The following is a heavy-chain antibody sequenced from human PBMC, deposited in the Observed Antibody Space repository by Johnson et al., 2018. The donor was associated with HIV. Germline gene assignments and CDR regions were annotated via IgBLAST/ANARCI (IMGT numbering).Heavy chain of an antibody. Sequence: QVQLVESGGDLVKPGGSLRLSCAASGFTFRDYYMSWIRQAPGKGLEWVSYISSSGNTIYYADSVKGRFTISRDNAKNSLYLQMNSLRPEDTALYYCARGFHRGGAFDIWGQGTMVTVSS. D-gene: IGHD1-14*01. V-gene: IGHV3-11*01. J-gene: IGHJ3*02. CDR1: GFTFRDYY. CDR3: ARGFHRGGAFDI. CDR2: ISSSGNTI.